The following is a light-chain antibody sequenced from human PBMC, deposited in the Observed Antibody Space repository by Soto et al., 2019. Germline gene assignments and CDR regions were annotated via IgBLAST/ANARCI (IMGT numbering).Light chain of an antibody. CDR3: QQHNAWPLT. CDR1: QSGSSN. Sequence: EIVMTQSPATLSVSPGEIATLSCRATQSGSSNLARYQQKAGQAPRLLVYRVSTRAAGIPARFSGSGSGTEFTLTISSLQSEDFAVYYCQQHNAWPLTFGGGTKVGIK. CDR2: RVS. V-gene: IGKV3-15*01. J-gene: IGKJ4*01.